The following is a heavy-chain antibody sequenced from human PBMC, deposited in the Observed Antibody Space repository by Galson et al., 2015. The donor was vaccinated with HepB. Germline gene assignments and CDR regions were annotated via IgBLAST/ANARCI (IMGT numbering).Heavy chain of an antibody. J-gene: IGHJ5*02. Sequence: ETLSLTCAVYGGSFSGYYWSWIRQPPGKGLEWIGEINHSGSTNYNPSLKSRVTISVDTSKNQFSLKLSSVTAADTAVYYCARGRYYYGSGSSWFDPWGQGTLVTVSS. CDR1: GGSFSGYY. D-gene: IGHD3-10*01. CDR2: INHSGST. V-gene: IGHV4-34*01. CDR3: ARGRYYYGSGSSWFDP.